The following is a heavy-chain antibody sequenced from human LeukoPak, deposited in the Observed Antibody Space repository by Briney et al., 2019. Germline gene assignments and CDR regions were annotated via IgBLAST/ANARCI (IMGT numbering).Heavy chain of an antibody. J-gene: IGHJ5*02. V-gene: IGHV1-69*05. Sequence: ASVKVSSKASGGTFSSYAISWVRQAPGQGLEWMGGIIPIFGTANYAQKFQGRVTITTDESTSTAYMELSSLRSEDTAVYYCARERITMVRGVRNNWFDPWGQGTLVTVSS. CDR3: ARERITMVRGVRNNWFDP. CDR1: GGTFSSYA. CDR2: IIPIFGTA. D-gene: IGHD3-10*01.